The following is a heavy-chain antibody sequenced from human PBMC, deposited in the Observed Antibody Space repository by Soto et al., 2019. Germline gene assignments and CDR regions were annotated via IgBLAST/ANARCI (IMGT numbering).Heavy chain of an antibody. CDR2: INHSGST. Sequence: QVQLQQWGAGLLKPSETLSLTCAVSGGSFIGYYWSWIRQPPGKGLEYIGEINHSGSTNYNPSLKSRVTISRDTSKSQFTLKLSSVTAADTAVYYCARGALESSGYYRLFEHWGQGTLVTVSS. J-gene: IGHJ4*02. D-gene: IGHD3-22*01. CDR3: ARGALESSGYYRLFEH. V-gene: IGHV4-34*01. CDR1: GGSFIGYY.